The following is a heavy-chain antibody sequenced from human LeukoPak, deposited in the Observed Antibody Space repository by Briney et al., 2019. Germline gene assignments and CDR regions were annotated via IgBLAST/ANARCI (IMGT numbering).Heavy chain of an antibody. CDR2: SYYSGST. V-gene: IGHV4-59*01. D-gene: IGHD1-26*01. CDR3: ARYVVGGGNFDD. Sequence: SETLSLTCTVSGDSISSYYWSWIRQPPGKGLEWIGCSYYSGSTNYNPSLKSRVTISVDTSKNQFSLKLSSVTAADTAVYYCARYVVGGGNFDDWGQGILVTVSS. CDR1: GDSISSYY. J-gene: IGHJ4*02.